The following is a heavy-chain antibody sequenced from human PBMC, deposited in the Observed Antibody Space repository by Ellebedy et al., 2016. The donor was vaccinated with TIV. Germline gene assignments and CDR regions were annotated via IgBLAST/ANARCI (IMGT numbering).Heavy chain of an antibody. D-gene: IGHD2-2*01. J-gene: IGHJ5*02. CDR1: GGSISSYY. Sequence: GSLRLSXTVSGGSISSYYWSWIRQPAGKGLEWIGRIYTSGSTNYNPSLKSRVIMSVDTSKNQFSLKLSSVTAADTAVYYCARDLGYCSSTSCYQYNWFDPWGQGTLVTVSS. CDR2: IYTSGST. CDR3: ARDLGYCSSTSCYQYNWFDP. V-gene: IGHV4-4*07.